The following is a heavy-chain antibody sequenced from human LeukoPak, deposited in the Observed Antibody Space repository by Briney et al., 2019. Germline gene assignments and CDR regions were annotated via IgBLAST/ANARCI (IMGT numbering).Heavy chain of an antibody. Sequence: GASVKVSCKASGYTFTGYYMHWVRQAPGQGLEWMGWINPNSGGTNYAQKFQGRVTMTRDTSISTAYMELSRLRSDDTAVYYCARDSTEYSSGPPDYWGRGTLVTVSS. CDR2: INPNSGGT. D-gene: IGHD6-19*01. CDR3: ARDSTEYSSGPPDY. CDR1: GYTFTGYY. J-gene: IGHJ4*02. V-gene: IGHV1-2*02.